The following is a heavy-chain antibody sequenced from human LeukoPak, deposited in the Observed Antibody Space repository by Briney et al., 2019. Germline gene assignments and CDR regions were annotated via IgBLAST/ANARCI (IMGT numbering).Heavy chain of an antibody. Sequence: SETLSLTCTVSSGSIGSSSNYWGWIRQAPGKGLEWIGRIYTSGSTNYNPSLKSRVTMSVDTSKNQFSLKLSSVTAADTAVYYCARYLALYYYDSSGNAFDTWGQGTMVTVSS. V-gene: IGHV4-39*07. CDR1: SGSIGSSSNY. CDR2: IYTSGST. J-gene: IGHJ3*02. D-gene: IGHD3-22*01. CDR3: ARYLALYYYDSSGNAFDT.